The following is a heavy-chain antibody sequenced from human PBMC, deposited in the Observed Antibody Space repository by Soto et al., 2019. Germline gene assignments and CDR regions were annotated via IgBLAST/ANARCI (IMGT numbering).Heavy chain of an antibody. Sequence: PGGSLRLSCAASRFTLSSYAMNWVRQAPGKGLEWVSTLTDTGVNTYYANSVKGRFTISRDNSKNTLYLQMNSLRAEDTAVYYCAKLGPIINMEIDYRGQGTLVTVSS. CDR3: AKLGPIINMEIDY. D-gene: IGHD3-10*01. CDR2: LTDTGVNT. CDR1: RFTLSSYA. J-gene: IGHJ4*02. V-gene: IGHV3-23*01.